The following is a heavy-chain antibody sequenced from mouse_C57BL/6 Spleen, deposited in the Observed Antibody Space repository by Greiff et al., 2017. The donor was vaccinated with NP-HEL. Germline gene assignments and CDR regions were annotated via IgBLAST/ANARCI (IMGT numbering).Heavy chain of an antibody. CDR3: AREIYYGSYYYAMDY. V-gene: IGHV1-19*01. CDR1: GYTFTDYY. CDR2: INPYNGGT. J-gene: IGHJ4*01. D-gene: IGHD2-2*01. Sequence: VQLQQSGPVLVKPGASVKMSCKASGYTFTDYYMNWVKQSHGKSLEWIGVINPYNGGTSYNQKFKGKATLTVDKSSSTAYMELNSLTSEDSAVYYCAREIYYGSYYYAMDYWGQGTSVTVSS.